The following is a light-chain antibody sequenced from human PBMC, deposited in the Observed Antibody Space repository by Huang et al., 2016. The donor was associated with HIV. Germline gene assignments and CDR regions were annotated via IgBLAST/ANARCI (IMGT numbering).Light chain of an antibody. Sequence: DIQMTQSPSSLSASVGDRVTITCRASQSISSYLNWYQQIPGKAPKVLIYAASNLQSGVPSRFSGSGSETDFTLTISSLQPEDFSTYYCQQTYSTPWTFGQGTKVEIK. CDR2: AAS. CDR1: QSISSY. CDR3: QQTYSTPWT. J-gene: IGKJ1*01. V-gene: IGKV1-39*01.